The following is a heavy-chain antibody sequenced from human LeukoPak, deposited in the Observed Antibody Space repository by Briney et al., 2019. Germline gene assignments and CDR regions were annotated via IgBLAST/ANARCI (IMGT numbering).Heavy chain of an antibody. Sequence: GESLKISCKGSGYSFTSYWIGWVRQMPGKGLEWMGIIYPGDSDPRYSPSFQGQVTISADKSISTPYLQWSSLKASDTAMYYCARHLSLRYCSSTSCYKRYNWFDPWGQGTLVTVSS. CDR3: ARHLSLRYCSSTSCYKRYNWFDP. J-gene: IGHJ5*02. CDR2: IYPGDSDP. V-gene: IGHV5-51*01. D-gene: IGHD2-2*02. CDR1: GYSFTSYW.